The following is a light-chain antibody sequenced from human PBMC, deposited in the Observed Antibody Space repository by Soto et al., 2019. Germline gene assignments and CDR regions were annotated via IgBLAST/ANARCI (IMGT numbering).Light chain of an antibody. CDR2: DAS. Sequence: DIQMTQSPSSLSASVGDRVTITCQASQYIINYLNWYQQKPGKAPKLLIYDASNLETGVPSRFSGSGSGTDFNFTISSLQPEDIATYSCQQNDKLPPTFGQGTKLEIK. J-gene: IGKJ2*01. CDR3: QQNDKLPPT. V-gene: IGKV1-33*01. CDR1: QYIINY.